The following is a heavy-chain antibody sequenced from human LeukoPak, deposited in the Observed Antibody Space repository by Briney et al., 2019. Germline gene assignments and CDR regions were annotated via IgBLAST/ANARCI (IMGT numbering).Heavy chain of an antibody. CDR2: IIPIFGTA. CDR1: GGTFSSYA. D-gene: IGHD3-10*01. CDR3: ARLATYYYGSGSYWENDY. Sequence: ASVKVSCKASGGTFSSYAISWVRQAPGQGLEWMGGIIPIFGTANYAQKFQGRVTITADESTSTAYMELSSLRSEDTAVYYCARLATYYYGSGSYWENDYWGQGTLVTVSS. V-gene: IGHV1-69*01. J-gene: IGHJ4*02.